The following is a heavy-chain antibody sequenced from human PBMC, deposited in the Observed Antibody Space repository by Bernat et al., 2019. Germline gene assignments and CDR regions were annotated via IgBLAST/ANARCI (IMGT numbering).Heavy chain of an antibody. Sequence: QLQLQESGPGLVKPSETLSLTCTVSGGSISSSSYYWGWIRQPPGKGLEWIGSIYYSGSTYYNPSLKSRVTISVDTSKNQFSLKLSSVTAADTAVYYCARPSTRYYMDVWGKGTTVTVSS. CDR2: IYYSGST. J-gene: IGHJ6*03. V-gene: IGHV4-39*01. CDR1: GGSISSSSYY. CDR3: ARPSTRYYMDV.